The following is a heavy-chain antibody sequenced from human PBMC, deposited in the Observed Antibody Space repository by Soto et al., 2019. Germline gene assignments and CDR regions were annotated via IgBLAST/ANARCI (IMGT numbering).Heavy chain of an antibody. Sequence: QLQLQESGPGLVKPSETLSLTCNVSGVSISDTSYYWGWIRQPPVKGLEWIGTIYFNGNTFYNPSLKSRLTISVDTSKNQFSLRLTSVTAADTAVYYCARQGSYWGQGTLVAVSS. CDR1: GVSISDTSYY. CDR2: IYFNGNT. CDR3: ARQGSY. V-gene: IGHV4-39*01. J-gene: IGHJ4*02.